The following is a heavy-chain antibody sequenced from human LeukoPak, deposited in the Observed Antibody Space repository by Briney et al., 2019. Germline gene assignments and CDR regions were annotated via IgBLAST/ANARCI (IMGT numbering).Heavy chain of an antibody. D-gene: IGHD1-26*01. V-gene: IGHV4-38-2*01. CDR1: GYSISSGYY. CDR3: EEGLVGALELDAFDI. Sequence: PSETLSLTCAVSGYSISSGYYWGWIRQPPVKGLEWIGSIYHSGSTYYNPSLKSRVTISVDTSKNQFSLKLSSVTAADTAVYYCEEGLVGALELDAFDIWGQGTMVTVYS. CDR2: IYHSGST. J-gene: IGHJ3*02.